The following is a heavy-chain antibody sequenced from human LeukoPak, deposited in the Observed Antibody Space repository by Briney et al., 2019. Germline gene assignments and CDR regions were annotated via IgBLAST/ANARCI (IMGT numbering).Heavy chain of an antibody. D-gene: IGHD3-10*01. Sequence: ASVKVSCTASGYTFTSYYMHWVRQAPGQGLEWMGIINPSGGSTSYAQKFQGRVTMTRDTSTSTVYMELSSLRSEDTAVYYCARESVVLLWFGESYYYGMDVWGQGTTVTVSS. V-gene: IGHV1-46*01. CDR3: ARESVVLLWFGESYYYGMDV. CDR1: GYTFTSYY. J-gene: IGHJ6*02. CDR2: INPSGGST.